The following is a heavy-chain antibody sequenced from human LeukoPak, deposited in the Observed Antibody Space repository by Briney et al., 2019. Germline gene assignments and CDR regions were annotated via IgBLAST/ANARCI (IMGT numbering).Heavy chain of an antibody. J-gene: IGHJ4*02. Sequence: GGSLRLSCAASGFSFSIHDMTWVRQAPGKGLEWVSTISNSDNSTYYADSVKGRFTFSRDNSKNTLYLQMNSLRAEDTAVYYCAKKSVTYYYGSGSWYFDYWGQGTLVTVSS. D-gene: IGHD3-10*01. CDR2: ISNSDNST. CDR1: GFSFSIHD. V-gene: IGHV3-23*01. CDR3: AKKSVTYYYGSGSWYFDY.